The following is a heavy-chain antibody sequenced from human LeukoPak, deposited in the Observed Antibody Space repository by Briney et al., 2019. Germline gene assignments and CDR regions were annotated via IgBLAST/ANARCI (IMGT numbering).Heavy chain of an antibody. CDR2: IDPGDSFT. J-gene: IGHJ4*02. V-gene: IGHV5-10-1*01. CDR3: ARGVPYYYDSSGYYYVAWFDY. D-gene: IGHD3-22*01. CDR1: GYSFSSYW. Sequence: GESLKISCKGSGYSFSSYWISWVRQMPGKGLEWMGRIDPGDSFTKYRPSLEGRVTISADKSISTAYLQWSSLKASDAAMYYCARGVPYYYDSSGYYYVAWFDYWGQGTLVTVSS.